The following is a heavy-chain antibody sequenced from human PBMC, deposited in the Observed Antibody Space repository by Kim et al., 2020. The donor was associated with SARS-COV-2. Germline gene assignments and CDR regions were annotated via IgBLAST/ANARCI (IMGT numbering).Heavy chain of an antibody. CDR1: GFSLSTSGVG. CDR3: LRKGPGTAASH. Sequence: SGPTLVNPTQTLTLTCTFSGFSLSTSGVGVGWIRQPPGKALEWLALIYWNDNEPYSPSLKSRLTITKDTSKSQVVLTMTNMDPVDTATYYCLRKGPGTAASHWGQGILVTVSS. J-gene: IGHJ4*02. V-gene: IGHV2-5*04. D-gene: IGHD2-8*02. CDR2: IYWNDNE.